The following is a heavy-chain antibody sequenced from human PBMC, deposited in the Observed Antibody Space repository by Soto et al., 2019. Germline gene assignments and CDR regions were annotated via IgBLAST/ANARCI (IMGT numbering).Heavy chain of an antibody. D-gene: IGHD1-26*01. J-gene: IGHJ4*02. CDR2: IYWNDDK. Sequence: QITLKESGPTLVKPTQTLTLTCTFSGFSLSTSGVGVGWIRQPPGKALEWLALIYWNDDKRYSPSLKNRLTITKDTSKSQVVLTMTNMDPADTATYCCAHRQAHYSGSYWRDYFDFWGQGTLVTVSS. CDR1: GFSLSTSGVG. V-gene: IGHV2-5*01. CDR3: AHRQAHYSGSYWRDYFDF.